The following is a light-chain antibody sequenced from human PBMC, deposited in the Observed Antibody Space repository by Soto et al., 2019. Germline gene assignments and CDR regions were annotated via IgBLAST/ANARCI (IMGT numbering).Light chain of an antibody. V-gene: IGLV2-23*02. J-gene: IGLJ2*01. Sequence: QSALTQPASVSGSPGQSITISCTGTSSDAGNYNLVSWFQQHPGKAPXLIIYXVSKRXXGVSNRFSGSKSGXTXSXTIXGXXXXXXXXXYCCSYAVITTDVLFGGGTKLTVL. CDR2: XVS. CDR1: SSDAGNYNL. CDR3: CSYAVITTDVL.